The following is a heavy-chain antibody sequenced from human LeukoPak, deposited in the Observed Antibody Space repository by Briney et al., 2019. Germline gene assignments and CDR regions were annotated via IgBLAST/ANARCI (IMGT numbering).Heavy chain of an antibody. J-gene: IGHJ2*01. CDR3: ARGSYYDTSGYVNWYFDL. D-gene: IGHD3-22*01. CDR1: GFTVSSNY. V-gene: IGHV3-7*01. Sequence: GGSLRLSCAASGFTVSSNYMSWLRQAPGKGLQWVSSIIQGGSEKYYVDSVKGRFTISRDNAKSSLFLQMNSLRAEDTALYYCARGSYYDTSGYVNWYFDLWGRGTLVTVSS. CDR2: IIQGGSEK.